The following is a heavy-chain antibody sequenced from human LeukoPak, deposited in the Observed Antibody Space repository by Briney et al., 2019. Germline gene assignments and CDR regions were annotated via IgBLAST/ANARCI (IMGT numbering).Heavy chain of an antibody. D-gene: IGHD3-22*01. CDR2: THPGDSDT. Sequence: GESLKISCEGSAYEFTSYSIAWVRQMPGKGLEWMGITHPGDSDTRYSPSFQGQVTISADKSTNTAYLQGSSLKASDTAMYYCARQSSYYYDSSGYYPDYWGQGTLVTVSS. V-gene: IGHV5-51*01. CDR1: AYEFTSYS. J-gene: IGHJ4*02. CDR3: ARQSSYYYDSSGYYPDY.